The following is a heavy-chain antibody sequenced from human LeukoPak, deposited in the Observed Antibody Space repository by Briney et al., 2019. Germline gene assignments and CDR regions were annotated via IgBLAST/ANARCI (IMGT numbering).Heavy chain of an antibody. CDR1: GGTFSSYA. J-gene: IGHJ5*02. CDR3: ARDQYYDFWSGYRPWFDP. CDR2: IIPIFGTA. V-gene: IGHV1-69*05. Sequence: GASVKVSCKASGGTFSSYAISWVRQAPGQGLEWMGGIIPIFGTANYAQKFQGRVTITTDESTSTAYMELSSLRSEDTAVYYCARDQYYDFWSGYRPWFDPWGQGTLVTVSS. D-gene: IGHD3-3*01.